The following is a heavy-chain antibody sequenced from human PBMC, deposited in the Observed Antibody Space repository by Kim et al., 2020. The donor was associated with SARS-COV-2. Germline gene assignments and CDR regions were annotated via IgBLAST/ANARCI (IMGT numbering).Heavy chain of an antibody. V-gene: IGHV3-48*02. CDR3: ARAYYYDSSGYWLLGAFDI. J-gene: IGHJ3*02. Sequence: GGSLRLSCAASGFTFSSYSMNWVRQAPGKGLEWVSYISSSSSTIYYADSVKGRFTISRDNAKNSLYLQMNSLRDEDTAVYYCARAYYYDSSGYWLLGAFDIWGQGTMVTVSS. D-gene: IGHD3-22*01. CDR2: ISSSSSTI. CDR1: GFTFSSYS.